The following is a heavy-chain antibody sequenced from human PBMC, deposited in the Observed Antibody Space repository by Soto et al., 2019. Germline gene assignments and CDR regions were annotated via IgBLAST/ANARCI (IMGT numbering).Heavy chain of an antibody. CDR3: AKTLERQHYYFDY. V-gene: IGHV3-53*01. J-gene: IGHJ4*02. CDR2: IYSGGST. D-gene: IGHD1-1*01. CDR1: GFTVSSNY. Sequence: GGSLRLSCAASGFTVSSNYMSWVRQAPGKGLEWVSVIYSGGSTYYADSVKGRFTISRDNSKNTLYLQMNSLRAEDTAVYYCAKTLERQHYYFDYWAQGTLVTVSS.